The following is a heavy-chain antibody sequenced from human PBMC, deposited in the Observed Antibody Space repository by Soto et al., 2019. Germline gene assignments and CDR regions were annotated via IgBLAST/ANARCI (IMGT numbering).Heavy chain of an antibody. CDR3: ARLSSTWYPY. V-gene: IGHV2-5*02. D-gene: IGHD6-13*01. CDR1: GFSLTTSGVG. Sequence: QITLKESGPTLVKPTQTLTLTCTFSGFSLTTSGVGVSWIRQPPGKALEWLALIYGDDDNLYSPSLKSRLTITKDTSKNQVVLTMTNMDPVDTATYYCARLSSTWYPYWGQGTLVTVSS. CDR2: IYGDDDN. J-gene: IGHJ4*02.